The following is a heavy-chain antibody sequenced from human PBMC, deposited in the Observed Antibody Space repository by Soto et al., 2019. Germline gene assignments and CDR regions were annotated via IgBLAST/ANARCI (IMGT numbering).Heavy chain of an antibody. J-gene: IGHJ4*02. CDR1: GFTFSSYA. D-gene: IGHD2-21*02. CDR3: ARGDYYFDY. CDR2: ISHDGSNK. V-gene: IGHV3-30-3*01. Sequence: PGGSLRLSCAASGFTFSSYAMHWVRQAPGKGLEWVAVISHDGSNKYYADSVKGRFTISRDNSKNTLYLQMNSLRAEDTAVYYCARGDYYFDYWGQGTLVTVSS.